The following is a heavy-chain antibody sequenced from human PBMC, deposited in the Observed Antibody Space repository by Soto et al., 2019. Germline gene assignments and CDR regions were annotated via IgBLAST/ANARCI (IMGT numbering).Heavy chain of an antibody. V-gene: IGHV1-69*08. D-gene: IGHD5-12*01. Sequence: QVQLVQSGAEVKKPGSSVKVSCKASGGTFSSYTISWVRQAPGQGLEWMGRIIPILGIANYAQKFQGRVTITADKSTSTAYMELSSLRSEDTAVYYCARDRYSGYDLDAFDIWGQGTMVTVSS. CDR2: IIPILGIA. CDR1: GGTFSSYT. CDR3: ARDRYSGYDLDAFDI. J-gene: IGHJ3*02.